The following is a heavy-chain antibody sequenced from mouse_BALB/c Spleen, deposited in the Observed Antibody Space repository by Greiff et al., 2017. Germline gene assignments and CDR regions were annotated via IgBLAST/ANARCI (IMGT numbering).Heavy chain of an antibody. D-gene: IGHD6-1*01. Sequence: QVQLQQSGAELVRPGTSVKISCKASGYTFTNYWLDWVKQRPGHGLEWIGDIYPGGGYTNYNEKFKGKATLTADPSSSTAYMQLSSLTSEDSAVFFCARSEGISHRAWFAYWGQGTLVTVSA. J-gene: IGHJ3*01. V-gene: IGHV1-63*02. CDR3: ARSEGISHRAWFAY. CDR2: IYPGGGYT. CDR1: GYTFTNYW.